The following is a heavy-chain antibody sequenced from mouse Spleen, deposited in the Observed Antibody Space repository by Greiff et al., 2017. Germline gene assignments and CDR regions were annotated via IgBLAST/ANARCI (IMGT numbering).Heavy chain of an antibody. CDR1: GYTFTSYW. CDR2: IYPSDGET. Sequence: QVQLQQSGPELVRPGSSVKLSCKASGYTFTSYWMEWVKQRPGQGLEWIGNIYPSDGETHYNQKFKDKATLTVDKSSSTAYMQLSSLTSEDSAVFFCARLCDSYYWGQGTTLTVSS. V-gene: IGHV1-61*01. J-gene: IGHJ2*01. CDR3: ARLCDSYY. D-gene: IGHD2-12*01.